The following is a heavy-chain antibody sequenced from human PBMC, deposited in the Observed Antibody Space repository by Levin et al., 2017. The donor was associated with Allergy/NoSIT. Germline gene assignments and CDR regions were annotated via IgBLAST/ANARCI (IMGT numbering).Heavy chain of an antibody. J-gene: IGHJ2*01. Sequence: GGSLRLSCAASGLTFSSYAVNWVRRAPGKGLEWVSVISGSGGSTFYADSVKGRFTISRDNSKNTVFLQMHSLRGEDTAIYYCAKDSLHEEVSANFWYFDLWGRGTLVTVSS. D-gene: IGHD2-15*01. CDR1: GLTFSSYA. V-gene: IGHV3-23*01. CDR2: ISGSGGST. CDR3: AKDSLHEEVSANFWYFDL.